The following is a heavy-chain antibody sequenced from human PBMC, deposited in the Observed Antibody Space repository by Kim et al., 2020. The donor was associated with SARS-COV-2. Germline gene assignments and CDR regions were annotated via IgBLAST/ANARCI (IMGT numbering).Heavy chain of an antibody. D-gene: IGHD6-13*01. CDR3: ARYIAAAGQNFDY. J-gene: IGHJ4*02. V-gene: IGHV3-11*03. CDR2: ISSSSSYT. CDR1: GFTFSDYY. Sequence: GGSLRLSCAASGFTFSDYYMSWIRQAPGKGLEWVSYISSSSSYTNYADSVKGRFTISRDNAKNSLYLQMNSLRAEDTAVYYCARYIAAAGQNFDYWGQGTLVTVSS.